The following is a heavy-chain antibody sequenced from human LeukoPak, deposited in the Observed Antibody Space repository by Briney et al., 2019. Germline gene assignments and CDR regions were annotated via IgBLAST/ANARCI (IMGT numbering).Heavy chain of an antibody. CDR1: GYTFTSYD. D-gene: IGHD2-15*01. CDR2: MNPNSGNT. V-gene: IGHV1-8*01. J-gene: IGHJ4*02. Sequence: ASVKVSCKASGYTFTSYDINWVRQATAQGLEWMGWMNPNSGNTGYAQKFQGRVTMTRNTSISTAYMELSSLRSEDTAVYYCASALRGCSGGSCYSTALYYFDYWGQGTLVTVSS. CDR3: ASALRGCSGGSCYSTALYYFDY.